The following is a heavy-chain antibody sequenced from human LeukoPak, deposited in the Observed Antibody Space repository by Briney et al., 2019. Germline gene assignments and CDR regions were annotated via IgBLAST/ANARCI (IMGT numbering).Heavy chain of an antibody. V-gene: IGHV6-1*01. CDR3: ARDMSSCSSTSCYVDLDY. Sequence: SQTLSLTFAISGDSVSSNSAAWNWIRQSPSRGLEWLGRTYYRSKWYNDYAVSVKSRITINPDTSKNQFSLQLNSVTPEDTAVYYCARDMSSCSSTSCYVDLDYWGQGTLVTVSS. J-gene: IGHJ4*02. CDR2: TYYRSKWYN. D-gene: IGHD2-2*01. CDR1: GDSVSSNSAA.